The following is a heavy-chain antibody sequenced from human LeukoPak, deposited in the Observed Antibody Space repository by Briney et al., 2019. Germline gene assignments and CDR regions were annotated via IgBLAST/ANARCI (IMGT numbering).Heavy chain of an antibody. CDR1: GYTFTSYG. CDR2: ISAYNGNT. V-gene: IGHV1-18*01. Sequence: ASVKVSCKASGYTFTSYGIIWVRQAPGQGLERMGWISAYNGNTNYAQKLQGRVTMTTDTSTSTAYMELRSLRSDDTAVYYCARPAGNSGSSPPLDYWGQGTLVTVSS. CDR3: ARPAGNSGSSPPLDY. J-gene: IGHJ4*02. D-gene: IGHD1-26*01.